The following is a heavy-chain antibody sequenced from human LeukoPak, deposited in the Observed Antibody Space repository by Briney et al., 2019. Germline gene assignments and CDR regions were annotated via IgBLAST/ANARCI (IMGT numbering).Heavy chain of an antibody. CDR2: VYPGDSDT. V-gene: IGHV5-51*01. CDR3: ARPYSSGWHDAFDI. J-gene: IGHJ3*02. Sequence: GESLKVSCLGAPYSFTSYWIGWVRQMPGKGLEWMGIVYPGDSDTRYSPSYQRQAAISADKSISTAYLQWSSLKASDTAMYYCARPYSSGWHDAFDIWGQGTMVTVSS. CDR1: PYSFTSYW. D-gene: IGHD6-19*01.